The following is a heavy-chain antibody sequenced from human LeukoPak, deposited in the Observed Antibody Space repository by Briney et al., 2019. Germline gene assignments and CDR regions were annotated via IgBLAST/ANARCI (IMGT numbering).Heavy chain of an antibody. Sequence: PSETLSLTCAVYGGSFIGYYWSWIRQPPGKGLEWIGEINHSGGATYNPSLKSRVTISADTSKSQFSLKLGSVTAADTAVYYCARVPLRFLEPFDYWGQGTLVTVSS. V-gene: IGHV4-34*01. CDR3: ARVPLRFLEPFDY. D-gene: IGHD3-3*01. CDR2: INHSGGA. J-gene: IGHJ4*02. CDR1: GGSFIGYY.